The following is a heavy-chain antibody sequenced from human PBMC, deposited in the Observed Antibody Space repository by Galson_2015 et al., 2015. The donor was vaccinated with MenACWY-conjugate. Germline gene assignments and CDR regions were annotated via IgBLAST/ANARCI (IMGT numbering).Heavy chain of an antibody. V-gene: IGHV3-73*01. CDR2: VRRAYYTYVT. Sequence: ALRLACAASGSTFGGSALHWVRQASGKGLEWVGRVRRAYYTYVTWYAASVEGRFTIARDDSKNTAYLQMDSLKSEDTAVYYCLMEGGHGGQGTLVTVSS. D-gene: IGHD5-12*01. J-gene: IGHJ4*02. CDR3: LMEGGH. CDR1: GSTFGGSA.